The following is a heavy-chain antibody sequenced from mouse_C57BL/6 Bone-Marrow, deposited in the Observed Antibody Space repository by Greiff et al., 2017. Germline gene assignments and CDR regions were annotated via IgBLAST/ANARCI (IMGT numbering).Heavy chain of an antibody. Sequence: EVKLQESGLGLVKPSQSLSLTCSVTGYSITSGYYWNWIRQFPGNKLEWMGYISYDGSNNYNPSLKNRISITRDTSKNQFFLKLNSVTTEDTATYYCARGLRWYFDVWGTGTTVTVSS. CDR2: ISYDGSN. CDR1: GYSITSGYY. CDR3: ARGLRWYFDV. J-gene: IGHJ1*03. V-gene: IGHV3-6*01. D-gene: IGHD1-1*01.